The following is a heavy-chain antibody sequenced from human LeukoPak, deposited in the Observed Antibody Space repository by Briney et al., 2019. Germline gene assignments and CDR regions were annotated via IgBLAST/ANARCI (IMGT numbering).Heavy chain of an antibody. CDR1: AYIFTSYY. CDR2: INPSGGST. CDR3: ARDNGVRAFDI. J-gene: IGHJ3*02. V-gene: IGHV1-46*01. D-gene: IGHD3-10*01. Sequence: ASVKVSCKASAYIFTSYYMHWVRQAPGQGLEWMGIINPSGGSTSYAQKLQGRVTMTTDTSTSTAYMELRSLRSDDTAVYYCARDNGVRAFDIWGQGTMVTVSS.